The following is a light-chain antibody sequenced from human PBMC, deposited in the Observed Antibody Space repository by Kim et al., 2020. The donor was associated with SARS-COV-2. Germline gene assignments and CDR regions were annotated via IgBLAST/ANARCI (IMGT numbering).Light chain of an antibody. Sequence: SYELTQPPSVSVAPGKTARVSCGGNSIGSKSVHWYQQKSGQSPVLVIYQDSKRPSGIPERFSGSNSGNTATLTISGTQAMDEADYYCQAWDSSTANVFGTGTKVTVL. CDR3: QAWDSSTANV. J-gene: IGLJ1*01. V-gene: IGLV3-9*01. CDR1: SIGSKS. CDR2: QDS.